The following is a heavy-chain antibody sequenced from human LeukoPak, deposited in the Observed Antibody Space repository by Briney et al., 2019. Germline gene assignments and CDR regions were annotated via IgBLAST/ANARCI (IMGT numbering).Heavy chain of an antibody. Sequence: GGSLRLSCAASGITFSSYAMYWVRQAPGKGPEYVSTISGSGNGFSIYYADSVKGRFTISRDDSKSILYLQMNGLRSEDTAVYYCVKDFGRVRGTPDSWGQGTLVTVSS. CDR1: GITFSSYA. CDR3: VKDFGRVRGTPDS. D-gene: IGHD3-16*01. V-gene: IGHV3-64D*06. CDR2: ISGSGNGFSI. J-gene: IGHJ4*02.